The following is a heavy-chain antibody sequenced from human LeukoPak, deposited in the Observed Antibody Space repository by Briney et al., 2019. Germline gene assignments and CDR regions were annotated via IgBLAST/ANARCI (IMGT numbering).Heavy chain of an antibody. CDR3: ARRAVANWSDP. CDR2: IYYSGST. CDR1: GGFISSYY. Sequence: SETLSLTCTVSGGFISSYYWSWIRQPPGKGLEWIGYIYYSGSTNYNPSLKSRVTISVDTSKNQFSLKLSSVTAADTAVYYCARRAVANWSDPWGQGTLVTVSS. V-gene: IGHV4-59*08. J-gene: IGHJ5*02. D-gene: IGHD6-19*01.